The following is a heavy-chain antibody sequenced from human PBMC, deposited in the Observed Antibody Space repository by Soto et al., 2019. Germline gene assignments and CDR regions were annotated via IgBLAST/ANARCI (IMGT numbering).Heavy chain of an antibody. CDR2: IKQDGSDK. CDR3: ARGGYCTTASCYGSHYYYGMDV. V-gene: IGHV3-7*03. D-gene: IGHD2-2*01. J-gene: IGHJ6*02. Sequence: ESGGGLVQPGGSLRLSCAASGFSFSDYWMSWVRQAPGKGLEWVANIKQDGSDKFYVDAVKGRFTISRDNAKNSLYLQMNSLRAEDTAVYYCARGGYCTTASCYGSHYYYGMDVWGQGTTVTVSS. CDR1: GFSFSDYW.